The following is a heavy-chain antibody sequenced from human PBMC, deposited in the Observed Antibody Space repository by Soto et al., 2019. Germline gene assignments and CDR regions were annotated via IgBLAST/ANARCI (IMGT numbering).Heavy chain of an antibody. CDR1: GYSFTRYW. V-gene: IGHV5-10-1*01. CDR2: IDPSDSYT. CDR3: ARHMAAAGPDP. J-gene: IGHJ5*02. Sequence: PGESLRISCRRSGYSFTRYWIRWVRQMPGKGLEWMGRIDPSDSYTNYSPSFQGHVTISADKSISTAYLQWSSLKASDTAMYYCARHMAAAGPDPWGQGTLVPVSS. D-gene: IGHD6-13*01.